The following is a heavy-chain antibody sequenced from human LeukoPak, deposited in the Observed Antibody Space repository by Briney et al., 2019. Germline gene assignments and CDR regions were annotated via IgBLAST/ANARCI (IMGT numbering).Heavy chain of an antibody. CDR3: ARSYYDFWSGPRGPFDY. Sequence: PETLSLTCTVSGGSISSYYWSWIRQPPGKGLEWIGYIYYSGSTNYNPSLKSRVTISVDTSKNQFSLKLSSVTAADTAVYYCARSYYDFWSGPRGPFDYWGQGTLVTVSS. CDR1: GGSISSYY. V-gene: IGHV4-59*01. CDR2: IYYSGST. D-gene: IGHD3-3*01. J-gene: IGHJ4*02.